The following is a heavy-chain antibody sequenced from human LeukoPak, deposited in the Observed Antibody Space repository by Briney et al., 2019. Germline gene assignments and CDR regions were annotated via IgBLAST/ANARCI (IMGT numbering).Heavy chain of an antibody. CDR3: AREGAGMATTAFDY. J-gene: IGHJ4*02. CDR2: INPNSGGT. Sequence: ASVKVSCKASGYTFTSYYMHWVRQAPGQGLEWMGWINPNSGGTNYAQKFQGRVTMTRDTSISTAYMELSRLRSGDTAVYYCAREGAGMATTAFDYWGQGTLVTVSS. V-gene: IGHV1-2*02. CDR1: GYTFTSYY. D-gene: IGHD5-24*01.